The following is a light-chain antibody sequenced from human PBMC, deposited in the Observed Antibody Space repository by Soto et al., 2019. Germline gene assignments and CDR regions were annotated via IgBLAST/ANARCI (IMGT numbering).Light chain of an antibody. CDR1: SGHSNYA. Sequence: QSVLTQSPSASASLGASVKLTCTLSSGHSNYAIAWHQQQPEKGPRFLMKLNSDGSHTKGDGIPDRFSGSSSGAERYLTISSLQSEDEADYYCQTWGSGSVLFGGGTKVTVL. J-gene: IGLJ2*01. CDR2: LNSDGSH. CDR3: QTWGSGSVL. V-gene: IGLV4-69*01.